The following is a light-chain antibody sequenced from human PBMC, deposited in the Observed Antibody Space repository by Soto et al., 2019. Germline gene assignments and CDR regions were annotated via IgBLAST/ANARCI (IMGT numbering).Light chain of an antibody. V-gene: IGKV2-28*01. J-gene: IGKJ2*01. Sequence: DIVMTQSPLSLPVTPGEPASISCRSSQSLLHSNGYNYLDWYLQKPGQSPQLLIYLGSNRASGVXDXXRGSGSGTDFTLKISRVEAEDVGVYYCMQALQTRYTFGQGTKLEIK. CDR1: QSLLHSNGYNY. CDR2: LGS. CDR3: MQALQTRYT.